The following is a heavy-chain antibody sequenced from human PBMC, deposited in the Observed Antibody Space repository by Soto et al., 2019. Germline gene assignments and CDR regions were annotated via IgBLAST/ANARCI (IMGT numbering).Heavy chain of an antibody. CDR1: GFPFSSYC. Sequence: PGGSLRVSCAASGFPFSSYCMHWVRQAPGKGLEWVAVIWYDGSNKYYADSVKGRFTISRDNSKNTLYLQMNSLRAEDTAVYYCARGGLGDYFDYWGQGTLVTVSS. CDR2: IWYDGSNK. D-gene: IGHD3-10*01. V-gene: IGHV3-33*01. J-gene: IGHJ4*02. CDR3: ARGGLGDYFDY.